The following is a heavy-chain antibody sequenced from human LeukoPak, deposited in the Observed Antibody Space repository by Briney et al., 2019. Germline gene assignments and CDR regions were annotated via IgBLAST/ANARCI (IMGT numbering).Heavy chain of an antibody. Sequence: SETLSLTCTVSGGSISSGGYYWSWIRQHPGKGLEWIGYIYYSGSTYYNPSLKSRVTISVDKSKNQFSLKLSSVTAADTAVYYCARDKSQSGSALDYWGQGTLVTVSS. V-gene: IGHV4-31*03. J-gene: IGHJ4*02. CDR2: IYYSGST. D-gene: IGHD6-25*01. CDR3: ARDKSQSGSALDY. CDR1: GGSISSGGYY.